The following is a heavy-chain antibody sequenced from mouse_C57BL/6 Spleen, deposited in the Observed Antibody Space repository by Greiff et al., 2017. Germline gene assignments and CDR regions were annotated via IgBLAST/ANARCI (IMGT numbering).Heavy chain of an antibody. CDR2: INPTTGGT. CDR1: GYSFTGYY. CDR3: ARNLDRYFDV. Sequence: EVKLMESGPELVKPGASVKISCKASGYSFTGYYMNWVKQSPEKSLEWIGEINPTTGGTTYNQKFKAKATLTVDKASSTAYMQLKSLTSEDSAVYYCARNLDRYFDVWGTGTTVTVSS. J-gene: IGHJ1*03. V-gene: IGHV1-42*01. D-gene: IGHD3-3*01.